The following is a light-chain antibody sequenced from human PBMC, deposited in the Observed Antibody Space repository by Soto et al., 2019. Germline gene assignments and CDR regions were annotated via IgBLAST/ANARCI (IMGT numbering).Light chain of an antibody. CDR2: GAS. V-gene: IGKV3-15*01. J-gene: IGKJ1*01. CDR1: QSITTY. Sequence: EIVMTQSPATLSVSPGDTVTLSCRASQSITTYLAWYQQRPGQAPRFLIYGASTRTTGVPARFSGSGSGTEFTLTISSLQSEDFAVYYYQQYSNWPRTFGQGTKVDIK. CDR3: QQYSNWPRT.